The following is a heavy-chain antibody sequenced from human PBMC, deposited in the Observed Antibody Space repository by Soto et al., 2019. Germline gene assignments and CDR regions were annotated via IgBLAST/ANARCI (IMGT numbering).Heavy chain of an antibody. CDR2: INWNSGNI. Sequence: EVQVAGSGGGSVQPGRSLRLSCEASGFSFDEYAMHWVRQVPGKGLEWVSSINWNSGNIGYADSVRGRFTISRDNAKNSLYLQMNSLRPEDTAFYYCAKGTKYCSSGVCSVFDYWGQGTLVTVSS. J-gene: IGHJ4*02. CDR1: GFSFDEYA. D-gene: IGHD2-8*01. V-gene: IGHV3-9*01. CDR3: AKGTKYCSSGVCSVFDY.